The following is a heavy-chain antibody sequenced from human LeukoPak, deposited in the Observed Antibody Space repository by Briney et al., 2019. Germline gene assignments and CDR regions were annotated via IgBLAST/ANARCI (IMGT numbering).Heavy chain of an antibody. CDR3: ARDSKYYYGMDV. V-gene: IGHV1-2*04. CDR2: INPNSGGT. Sequence: ASVKVSCKASGYTFTGYYMHWVRQPPGQGLEWMGWINPNSGGTNYAQKFQGWVTMTRDTSISTAYMELSRLRSDDTAVYYCARDSKYYYGMDVWGQGTTVTVSS. CDR1: GYTFTGYY. J-gene: IGHJ6*02. D-gene: IGHD2/OR15-2a*01.